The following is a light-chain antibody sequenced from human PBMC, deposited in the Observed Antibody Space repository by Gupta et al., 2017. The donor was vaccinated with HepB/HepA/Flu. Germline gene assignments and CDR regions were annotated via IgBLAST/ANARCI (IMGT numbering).Light chain of an antibody. CDR3: QQDNSYRT. CDR2: KAS. J-gene: IGKJ1*01. Sequence: DIQMTQSPSTLSASVGDRVTITCRASQSISSWLAWYQQKPGKAPKLLIYKASSLESGVPSRFSGSGSGTEFTLTSSRLQPDDFATYYCQQDNSYRTFGQGTKVEIK. V-gene: IGKV1-5*03. CDR1: QSISSW.